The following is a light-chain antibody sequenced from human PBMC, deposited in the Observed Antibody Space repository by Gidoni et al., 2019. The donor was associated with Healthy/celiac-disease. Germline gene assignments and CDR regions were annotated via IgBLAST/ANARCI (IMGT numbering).Light chain of an antibody. V-gene: IGKV1-39*01. Sequence: DIQMTQSPSSLSASVGDRVTITCRASQSISSSLNWYQQKPGKAPKLLIYAASSLQSGVPSRFSGSGSGTDFTLTISSLQPEDFATYDCQQSYSTPPTFGQGTKVEIK. J-gene: IGKJ1*01. CDR1: QSISSS. CDR3: QQSYSTPPT. CDR2: AAS.